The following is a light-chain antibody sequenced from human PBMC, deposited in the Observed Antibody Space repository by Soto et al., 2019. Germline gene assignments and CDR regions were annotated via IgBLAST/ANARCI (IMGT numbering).Light chain of an antibody. V-gene: IGKV1-39*01. CDR2: AAS. CDR3: QQSDSTPYT. Sequence: DIQMTQSPSSLSASVGDRVTITCRASQSSSSYLNWYQQKPGKTPKLLIYAASSLQGGVPSRFSGSGSGTDFTLAISSLQPEDFATYYCQQSDSTPYTFGQGTKLDIK. CDR1: QSSSSY. J-gene: IGKJ2*01.